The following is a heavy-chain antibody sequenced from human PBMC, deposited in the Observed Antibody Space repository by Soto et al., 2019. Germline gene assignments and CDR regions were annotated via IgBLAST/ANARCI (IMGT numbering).Heavy chain of an antibody. Sequence: GGSLRLSCAASGFTFSSYWMSWVRQAPGKGLEWVANIKQDGSEKYYVDSVKGRFTISRDNAKNSLYLQMNSLRAEDTAVYYCARDTDDYIWGSYRFQHWGQGTLVTVSS. CDR3: ARDTDDYIWGSYRFQH. CDR2: IKQDGSEK. J-gene: IGHJ1*01. V-gene: IGHV3-7*01. CDR1: GFTFSSYW. D-gene: IGHD3-16*02.